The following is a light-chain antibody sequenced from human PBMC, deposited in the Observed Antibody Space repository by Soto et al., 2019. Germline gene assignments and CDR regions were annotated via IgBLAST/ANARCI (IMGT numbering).Light chain of an antibody. CDR3: CSYTSSSTFV. J-gene: IGLJ1*01. CDR2: DVS. CDR1: SSDVGGYNY. Sequence: QPASVSGSPGQSITISCTGTSSDVGGYNYVSWYQQHPGKAPKLMIYDVSNRPSGVSNRFSGSESGNTASLTISGLQAEDEADYYCCSYTSSSTFVFGSGTKLTVL. V-gene: IGLV2-14*01.